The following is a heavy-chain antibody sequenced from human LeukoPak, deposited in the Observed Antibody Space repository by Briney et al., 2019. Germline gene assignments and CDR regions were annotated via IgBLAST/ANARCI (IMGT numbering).Heavy chain of an antibody. J-gene: IGHJ4*02. CDR3: ARGHLVGATTGY. D-gene: IGHD1-26*01. V-gene: IGHV3-48*02. Sequence: GGSLRLSCAASGFTFSDYSMNWVRQAPGKGLEWLSYITSSGSTVYFADSVKGRFTISRDNAKNSLYLQMNSLRDEDTAVYYCARGHLVGATTGYWGQGTLVTVSS. CDR1: GFTFSDYS. CDR2: ITSSGSTV.